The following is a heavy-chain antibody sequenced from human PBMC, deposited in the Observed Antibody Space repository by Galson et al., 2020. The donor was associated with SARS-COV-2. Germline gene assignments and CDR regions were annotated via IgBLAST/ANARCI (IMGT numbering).Heavy chain of an antibody. CDR1: GGSLSSYY. V-gene: IGHV4-59*08. D-gene: IGHD6-13*01. J-gene: IGHJ5*02. CDR3: ARQWGSSWYPGTVGWFDP. CDR2: IYYSGST. Sequence: SQTLSLTCTVSGGSLSSYYWSWIRQPPGKGLEWIGYIYYSGSTNYNPSLKSRVTISVDTSKNQFSLKLNSVTAADTAVYYCARQWGSSWYPGTVGWFDPWGQGTLVTVSS.